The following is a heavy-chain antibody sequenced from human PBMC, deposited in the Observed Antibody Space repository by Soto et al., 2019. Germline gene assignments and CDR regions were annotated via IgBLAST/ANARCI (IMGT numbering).Heavy chain of an antibody. Sequence: CAASGFTFDDYAMHWVRQAPGKGLEWVSGINWNSGSIGYADSVKGRFTISRDNAKNSLYLQMNSLRTEDTALYYCAKGYNYDRSGNPDYWGQGTLVTVSS. CDR3: AKGYNYDRSGNPDY. CDR1: GFTFDDYA. V-gene: IGHV3-9*01. CDR2: INWNSGSI. D-gene: IGHD3-22*01. J-gene: IGHJ4*02.